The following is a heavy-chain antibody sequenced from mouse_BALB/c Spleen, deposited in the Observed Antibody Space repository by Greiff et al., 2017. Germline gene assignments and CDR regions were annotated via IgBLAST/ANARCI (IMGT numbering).Heavy chain of an antibody. V-gene: IGHV1-15*01. Sequence: VQLQQSGAELVRPGASVTLSCKASGYTFTDYEMHWVKQTPVHGLEWIGAIDPETGGTAYNQKFKGKATLTADKSSSTAYMELRSLTSEDSAVYYCTRSLYYDYAWFAYWGQGTLVTVSA. CDR1: GYTFTDYE. CDR3: TRSLYYDYAWFAY. CDR2: IDPETGGT. J-gene: IGHJ3*01. D-gene: IGHD2-4*01.